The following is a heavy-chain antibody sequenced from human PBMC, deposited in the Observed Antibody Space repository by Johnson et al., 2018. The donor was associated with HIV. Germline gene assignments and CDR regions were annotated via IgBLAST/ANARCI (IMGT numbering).Heavy chain of an antibody. CDR2: ISYDGSNK. Sequence: QVQLVESGGGVVQPGRSLRLSCVASGFTFSSYGMHWVRQAPGKGLEWVAVISYDGSNKYYADSVKGRFTISRDNSKNTLYLQMNSLRPEDTAAYYCATIAAHGAAFDIWGQGTVVTVSS. CDR1: GFTFSSYG. V-gene: IGHV3-30*03. CDR3: ATIAAHGAAFDI. J-gene: IGHJ3*02. D-gene: IGHD6-25*01.